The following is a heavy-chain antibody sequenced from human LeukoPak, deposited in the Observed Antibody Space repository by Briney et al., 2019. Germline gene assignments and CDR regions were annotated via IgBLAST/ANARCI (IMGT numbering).Heavy chain of an antibody. CDR1: VGSFSVYY. CDR2: INHSGVV. V-gene: IGHV4-34*01. Sequence: SETLSLTXAVYVGSFSVYYRHWIRQPPGKGLEWMGEINHSGVVNYNPSLKSRVTISVDTSKNQFSLKLSSVTAADTAVYYCAFDSSGSGYWGQGTLVTVSS. CDR3: AFDSSGSGY. D-gene: IGHD2-15*01. J-gene: IGHJ4*02.